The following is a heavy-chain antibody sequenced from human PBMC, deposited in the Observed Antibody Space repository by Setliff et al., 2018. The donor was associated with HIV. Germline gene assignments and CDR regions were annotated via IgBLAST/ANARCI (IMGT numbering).Heavy chain of an antibody. V-gene: IGHV3-33*06. CDR1: GFTFISYG. D-gene: IGHD3-3*01. J-gene: IGHJ4*02. CDR2: IWYDASKK. Sequence: GSLRLSCAASGFTFISYGMHGVRQAPGKGLEWVALIWYDASKKEYADSVKGRFNILRDDSKKTVDLQMNSLRADDTAVYYCVKDVVKFWSGSGALDFWGPGTLVTVSS. CDR3: VKDVVKFWSGSGALDF.